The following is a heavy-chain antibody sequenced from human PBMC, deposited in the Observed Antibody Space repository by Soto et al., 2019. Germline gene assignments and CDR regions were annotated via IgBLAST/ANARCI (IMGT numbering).Heavy chain of an antibody. CDR2: IYWDDDT. Sequence: QITLKESGPTLVKPTQTLTLNCTFSGLSLTTSAVGVGWIRQPPGKALEWLALIYWDDDTRYSPSMKSRLTITENTSKNHVVLTKTNMDPVDTATYYCVHSTGVRAASVHFDYWGQGTLATVSS. J-gene: IGHJ4*01. CDR3: VHSTGVRAASVHFDY. CDR1: GLSLTTSAVG. V-gene: IGHV2-5*02. D-gene: IGHD2-21*01.